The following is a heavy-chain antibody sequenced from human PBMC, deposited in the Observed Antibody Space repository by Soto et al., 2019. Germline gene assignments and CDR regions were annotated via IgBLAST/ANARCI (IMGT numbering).Heavy chain of an antibody. V-gene: IGHV4-31*03. CDR3: ASRLVATRYYYYGMDV. J-gene: IGHJ6*02. CDR1: GGSISSGGYY. D-gene: IGHD5-12*01. Sequence: QVQLQESGPGLVKPSQTLSLTCTVSGGSISSGGYYWSWIRQHPGKGLEWIGYIYYSGSTYYNPSLKSRVTISVDTSKNQFSLQLSSVTAADTAVYYCASRLVATRYYYYGMDVWGQGTTVTVSS. CDR2: IYYSGST.